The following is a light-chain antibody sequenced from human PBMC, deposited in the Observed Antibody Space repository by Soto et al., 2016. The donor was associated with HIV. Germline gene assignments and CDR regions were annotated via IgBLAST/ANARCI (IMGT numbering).Light chain of an antibody. CDR1: QAISTW. CDR2: EAS. V-gene: IGKV1-12*01. J-gene: IGKJ2*01. Sequence: DIQMTQSPSSVSASVGDRVTVTCRASQAISTWLVWYQQMPGKAPRLLIYEASILQSWVPSRFSGSGSGTEFTLTISSLQPEDFATYYCQQANSFPYTFGQGTKLEIK. CDR3: QQANSFPYT.